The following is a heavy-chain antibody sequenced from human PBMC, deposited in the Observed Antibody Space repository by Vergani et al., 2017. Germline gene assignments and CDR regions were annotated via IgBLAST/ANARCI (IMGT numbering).Heavy chain of an antibody. D-gene: IGHD3-10*01. Sequence: QVQLQESGPGLVKPSETLSLTCTVSGGSISSYYWSWIRQPPGKGLEWIWYIYYSWSTNYNPSLKSRVTISVDTSKNQFSLKLSSVTAADTAVYYCARGGLLWFGELLHGFDYWDQGTLVTVSS. CDR3: ARGGLLWFGELLHGFDY. CDR1: GGSISSYY. J-gene: IGHJ4*02. V-gene: IGHV4-59*01. CDR2: IYYSWST.